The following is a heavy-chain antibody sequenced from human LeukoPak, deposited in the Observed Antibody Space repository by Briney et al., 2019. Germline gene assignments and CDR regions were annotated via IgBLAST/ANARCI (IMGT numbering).Heavy chain of an antibody. D-gene: IGHD4-23*01. CDR1: GYTFTSYD. Sequence: GASVKVSCKASGYTFTSYDINWVRQATGQGLEWMGWMYPNSGNTGYAQKFQGRVTMTRNTSISTAYMELSSLRSEDTVVYYCARYYGGNSAFDYWGQGTLVTVSS. J-gene: IGHJ4*02. CDR2: MYPNSGNT. CDR3: ARYYGGNSAFDY. V-gene: IGHV1-8*01.